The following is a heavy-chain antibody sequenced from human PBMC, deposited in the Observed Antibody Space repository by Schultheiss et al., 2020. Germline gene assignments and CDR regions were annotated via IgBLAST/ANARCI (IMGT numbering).Heavy chain of an antibody. CDR2: MNPNSGNT. D-gene: IGHD4-17*01. CDR3: ARANGDYRNWFDP. Sequence: ASVKVSCKASGYTFTSYGVSWVRQAPGQGLEWMGWMNPNSGNTGYAQKFQGRVTMTRNTSISTAYMELSSLRSEDTAVYYCARANGDYRNWFDPWGQGTLVTVSS. CDR1: GYTFTSYG. J-gene: IGHJ5*02. V-gene: IGHV1-8*02.